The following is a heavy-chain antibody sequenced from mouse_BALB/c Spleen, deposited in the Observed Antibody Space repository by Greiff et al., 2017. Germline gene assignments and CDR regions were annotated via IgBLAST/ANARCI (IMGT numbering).Heavy chain of an antibody. Sequence: LQQPGSELVRPGASVKLSCKASGYTFTSYWMHWVKQRPGQGLEWIGNIYPGSGSTNYDEKFKSKATLTVDTSSSTAYMQLSSLTSEDSAVYYCTRKGPLIPYWGQGTLVTVSA. CDR3: TRKGPLIPY. CDR2: IYPGSGST. V-gene: IGHV1S22*01. J-gene: IGHJ3*01. CDR1: GYTFTSYW.